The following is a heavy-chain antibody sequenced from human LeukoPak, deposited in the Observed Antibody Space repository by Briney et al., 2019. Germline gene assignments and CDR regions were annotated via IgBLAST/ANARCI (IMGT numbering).Heavy chain of an antibody. V-gene: IGHV1-2*02. CDR2: INPSNGDT. J-gene: IGHJ4*02. Sequence: ASVTVSCKASGYTFSGYYIHWVRQAPGQGLEWMAWINPSNGDTNYAQKFQGRVTMTRDTSISTAYMELTRLISDDTAVYYCARVGSSGWYVHPTLDYWGQGTLVTVSS. D-gene: IGHD6-19*01. CDR1: GYTFSGYY. CDR3: ARVGSSGWYVHPTLDY.